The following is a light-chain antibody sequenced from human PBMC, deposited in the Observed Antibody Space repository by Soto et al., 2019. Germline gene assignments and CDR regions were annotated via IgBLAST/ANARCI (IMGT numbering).Light chain of an antibody. V-gene: IGKV3-15*01. Sequence: EIVLTQSPGTLSLSPGERATLSCRASQSVSSSYLAWYQQKPGQAPRLLILGASKRAVGLPARFSGSGSGTEFTLAITSLQSEDFAVYYCQQYNNWPQTFGQGTKVDIK. CDR3: QQYNNWPQT. J-gene: IGKJ1*01. CDR2: GAS. CDR1: QSVSSSY.